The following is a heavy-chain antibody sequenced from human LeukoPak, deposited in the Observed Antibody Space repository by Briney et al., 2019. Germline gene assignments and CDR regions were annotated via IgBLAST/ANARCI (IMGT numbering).Heavy chain of an antibody. CDR3: AKSVESYYYDSSGRNYFDY. Sequence: GGSLRLSCAASGFTFYDYTMHWVRQAPGKGLEWVSLISWDGGSTYYADSVKGRFTISRDNSKNSLYLQMNSLRPEDTALYYCAKSVESYYYDSSGRNYFDYWGQGTLVTVSS. CDR2: ISWDGGST. CDR1: GFTFYDYT. J-gene: IGHJ4*02. V-gene: IGHV3-43*01. D-gene: IGHD3-22*01.